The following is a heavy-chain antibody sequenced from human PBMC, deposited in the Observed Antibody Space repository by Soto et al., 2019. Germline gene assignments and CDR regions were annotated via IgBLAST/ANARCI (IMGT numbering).Heavy chain of an antibody. CDR2: IYYSGST. J-gene: IGHJ4*02. V-gene: IGHV4-31*03. D-gene: IGHD5-18*01. CDR1: GGSISSGGYY. Sequence: SGTLSLTCTVSGGSISSGGYYWSWIRQHPGKGLEWIGYIYYSGSTYYNPSLKSRVTISVDTSKNQFSLKLSSVTAADTAVYYCARSARGYSYGYFGYWGQGTLVTVSS. CDR3: ARSARGYSYGYFGY.